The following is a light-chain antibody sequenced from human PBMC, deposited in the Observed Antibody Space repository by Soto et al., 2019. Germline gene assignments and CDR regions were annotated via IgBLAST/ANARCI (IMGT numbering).Light chain of an antibody. Sequence: EIVLTQSPATLSLSPGERATLSCRASQSVSSYLAWYQQKPGQAPRLLIYDASNRATGIPARFSGSVSGTDFTLTFSSLEREDFAVDYCQQRSNWPGTFGQGTKVDIK. CDR1: QSVSSY. CDR3: QQRSNWPGT. CDR2: DAS. J-gene: IGKJ1*01. V-gene: IGKV3-11*01.